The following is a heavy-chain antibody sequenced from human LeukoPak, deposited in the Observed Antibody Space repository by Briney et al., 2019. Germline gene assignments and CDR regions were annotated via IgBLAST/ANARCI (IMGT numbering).Heavy chain of an antibody. CDR3: ARDRSYIWFDP. V-gene: IGHV4-59*01. D-gene: IGHD1-26*01. Sequence: SEPLSLTCTVSGGSISSYYWSWIRQPPGKGLEWIGYFYYKGSTNYNTSLKSRVTISVDTSKNQFSLKLSSVTAADTAVYYCARDRSYIWFDPWGQGTLVTVSS. CDR1: GGSISSYY. J-gene: IGHJ5*02. CDR2: FYYKGST.